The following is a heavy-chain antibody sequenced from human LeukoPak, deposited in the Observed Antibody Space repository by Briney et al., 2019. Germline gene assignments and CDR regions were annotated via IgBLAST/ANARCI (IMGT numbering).Heavy chain of an antibody. CDR1: GFTFSSYS. CDR3: ARDDAVGSDAFDI. D-gene: IGHD3-10*01. J-gene: IGHJ3*02. CDR2: ISSSSSTI. Sequence: GGSLRLSCAASGFTFSSYSTNWVRQAPGKGREWVSYISSSSSTIYYADSVKGRFTISRDNAKNSLYLQMNSLRAEDTAVYYCARDDAVGSDAFDIWGQGTMVTVSS. V-gene: IGHV3-48*01.